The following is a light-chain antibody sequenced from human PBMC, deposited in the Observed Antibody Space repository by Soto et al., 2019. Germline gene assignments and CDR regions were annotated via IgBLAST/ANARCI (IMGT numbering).Light chain of an antibody. CDR3: SSYTCSSTYV. CDR1: SSDVGGYNY. CDR2: DVS. V-gene: IGLV2-14*01. J-gene: IGLJ1*01. Sequence: QSALTQPASVSGSPGQSITISCTGTSSDVGGYNYVSWYQQHPGKAPKLMIYDVSNRPPGVSNRFSGSKSGNTASLTISGLQAEDEADYYCSSYTCSSTYVFGTGTKVTVL.